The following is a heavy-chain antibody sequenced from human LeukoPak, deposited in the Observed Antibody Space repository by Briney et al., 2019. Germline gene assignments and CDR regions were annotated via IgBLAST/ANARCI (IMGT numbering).Heavy chain of an antibody. V-gene: IGHV3-30*02. CDR1: VFTFSTFG. CDR3: AKDDRDGGNSGDAFDI. D-gene: IGHD4-23*01. CDR2: IRFDGSKT. J-gene: IGHJ3*02. Sequence: GGSLRLSCAASVFTFSTFGMHWVRQGPGKGLEWVAFIRFDGSKTYYADSLKGRFTISRDNSKNTLYLQMNSLRPEDTAVYYYAKDDRDGGNSGDAFDIWGQGTMVTVSS.